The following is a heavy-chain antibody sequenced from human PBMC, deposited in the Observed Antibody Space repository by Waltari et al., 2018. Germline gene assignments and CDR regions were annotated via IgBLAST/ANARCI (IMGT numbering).Heavy chain of an antibody. D-gene: IGHD5-12*01. CDR2: ISSSSSTI. CDR3: ARDLGWLQLPDY. Sequence: EVQLVESGGGLVQPGWSLRLSCEDSGFTFSSYSMNGVRQAPGKGLEWVSYISSSSSTIYYADSVKGRFTISRDNAKNSLYLQMNSLRAEDTAVYYCARDLGWLQLPDYWGQGTLVTVSS. CDR1: GFTFSSYS. J-gene: IGHJ4*02. V-gene: IGHV3-48*01.